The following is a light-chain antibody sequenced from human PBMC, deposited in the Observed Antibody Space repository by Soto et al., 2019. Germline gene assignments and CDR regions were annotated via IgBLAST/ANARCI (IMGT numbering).Light chain of an antibody. Sequence: QSALTQPASVSGSPGQSITISCTGTSSDVGGYNYVSWYQQHPGKAPKLMIYDVSNRPSGVSNRFSGSKSDNTASLTISGRQAEDEADYCCSSYTSSSTLVVFGGGTKLTVL. CDR2: DVS. CDR1: SSDVGGYNY. V-gene: IGLV2-14*01. J-gene: IGLJ2*01. CDR3: SSYTSSSTLVV.